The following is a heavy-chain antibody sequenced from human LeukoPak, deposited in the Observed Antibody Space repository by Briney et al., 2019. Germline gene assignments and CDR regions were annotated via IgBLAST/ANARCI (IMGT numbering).Heavy chain of an antibody. CDR2: ISSSGSTI. Sequence: GRSLRLSCAASGFTFSSYEMNWVRQAPGKGLEWVSYISSSGSTIYYADSVKGRLTISRDNAKNSLYLQMNSLRAEDTAVYYCANGYFLFDYWGQGTLVTVSS. D-gene: IGHD3-22*01. V-gene: IGHV3-48*03. CDR3: ANGYFLFDY. J-gene: IGHJ4*02. CDR1: GFTFSSYE.